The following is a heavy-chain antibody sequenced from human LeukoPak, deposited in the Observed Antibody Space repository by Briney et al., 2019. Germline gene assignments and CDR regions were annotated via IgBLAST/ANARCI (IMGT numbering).Heavy chain of an antibody. D-gene: IGHD2-2*01. J-gene: IGHJ4*02. CDR3: AKWAGYCSSTSCITFDY. Sequence: ASVKVSCKASGGTFSSYAISWVRQAPGKGLEWVSAISGSGGTTYYADSVKGRFTISRDNSKNTLYLQMNSLRAEDTAVYYCAKWAGYCSSTSCITFDYWGQGTLVTVSS. CDR2: ISGSGGTT. CDR1: GGTFSSYA. V-gene: IGHV3-23*01.